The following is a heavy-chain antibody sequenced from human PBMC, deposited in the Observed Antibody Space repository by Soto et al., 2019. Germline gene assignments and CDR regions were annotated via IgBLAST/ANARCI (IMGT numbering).Heavy chain of an antibody. CDR2: IKSKTDGGTT. V-gene: IGHV3-15*01. Sequence: GGSLRLSCAASGFTFSNAWMSWVRQAPGKGLEWVGRIKSKTDGGTTDYAAPVKGRFTISRDDSKNTLYLQMNSLKSEDTAVYYCTTVAPVWVVGAAYSDYWGQGTLVTVSS. D-gene: IGHD2-15*01. J-gene: IGHJ4*02. CDR3: TTVAPVWVVGAAYSDY. CDR1: GFTFSNAW.